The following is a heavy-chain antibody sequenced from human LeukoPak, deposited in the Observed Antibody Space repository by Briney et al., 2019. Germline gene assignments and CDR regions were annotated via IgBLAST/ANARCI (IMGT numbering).Heavy chain of an antibody. CDR1: GVSISSSSYY. J-gene: IGHJ4*02. CDR3: ARGAPYYDILTGYYTVGQFFDY. Sequence: PSETLSLTCTVSGVSISSSSYYWGWIRQPPGKGLEWIGSIYYSGSTYYNPSLKSRVTISVDTSKNQFSLKLSSVTAADTAVYYCARGAPYYDILTGYYTVGQFFDYWGQGTLVTVSS. V-gene: IGHV4-39*01. D-gene: IGHD3-9*01. CDR2: IYYSGST.